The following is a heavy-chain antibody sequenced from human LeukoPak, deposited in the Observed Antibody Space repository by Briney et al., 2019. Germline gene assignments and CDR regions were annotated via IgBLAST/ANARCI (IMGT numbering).Heavy chain of an antibody. D-gene: IGHD3-9*01. CDR1: GGSVTSTNW. J-gene: IGHJ4*02. CDR3: ARGRPSYYDILTGYYFNFDY. V-gene: IGHV4-4*02. Sequence: PSETLSLTCDVSGGSVTSTNWWTWVRQPPGKGLEWIGEINHSGSTNYNPSLKSRVTISVDTSKNQFSLKLSSVTAADTAVYYCARGRPSYYDILTGYYFNFDYWDQGTLVTVSS. CDR2: INHSGST.